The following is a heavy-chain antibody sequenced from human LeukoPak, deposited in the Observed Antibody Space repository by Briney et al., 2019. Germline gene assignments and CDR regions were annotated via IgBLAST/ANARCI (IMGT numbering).Heavy chain of an antibody. D-gene: IGHD3-22*01. CDR3: ARATYYYDSSGHNDAFDI. Sequence: GASVKVSCKAPGGTFSSYAISWVRQAPGQGLEWMGGIIPIFGTANYAQKFQGRVTITADESTSTAYMELSSLRSEDTAVYYCARATYYYDSSGHNDAFDIWGQGTMVTVSS. V-gene: IGHV1-69*13. CDR1: GGTFSSYA. J-gene: IGHJ3*02. CDR2: IIPIFGTA.